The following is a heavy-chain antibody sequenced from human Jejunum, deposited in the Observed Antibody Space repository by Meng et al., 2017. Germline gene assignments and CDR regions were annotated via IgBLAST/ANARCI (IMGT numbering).Heavy chain of an antibody. CDR2: ISAGDGTA. J-gene: IGHJ4*03. CDR1: VFTFSSHS. V-gene: IGHV3-23*01. CDR3: AKLTSN. Sequence: LSLTCAASVFTFSSHSMSWVRQAPGKGLEWVSSISAGDGTAYYADSVKGRFTISRDNSKNTLYLQMNSLRAEDTAVYYCAKLTSNWGQGTVVTVSS.